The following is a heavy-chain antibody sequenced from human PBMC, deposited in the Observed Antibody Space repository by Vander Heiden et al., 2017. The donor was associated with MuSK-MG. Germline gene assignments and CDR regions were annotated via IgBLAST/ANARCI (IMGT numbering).Heavy chain of an antibody. J-gene: IGHJ3*01. Sequence: VQLVQSGAEVKQAGESLRIPCGGSGSMFRNSCIGWVRQKPGKGLECMAIVFPGTSESRYILAFEGKVTISAVTSVYTAYLQWNSPKASDTAMYYGAGADYFGDPDGFDV. CDR1: GSMFRNSC. CDR2: VFPGTSES. D-gene: IGHD4-17*01. V-gene: IGHV5-51*03. CDR3: AGADYFGDPDGFDV.